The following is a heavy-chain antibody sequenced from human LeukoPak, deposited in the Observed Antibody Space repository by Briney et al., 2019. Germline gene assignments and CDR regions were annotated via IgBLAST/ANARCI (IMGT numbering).Heavy chain of an antibody. CDR3: ARILLWFGESRIIDY. J-gene: IGHJ4*02. CDR1: GGSISSSSYY. Sequence: SETLSLTCTVSGGSISSSSYYWGWIRQPPGKGLEWIGSIYYSGSTYYNPSLKSRVTISVDTSKNQFSLKLSSVTAADTAVYYCARILLWFGESRIIDYWGQGTLVTVSS. D-gene: IGHD3-10*01. V-gene: IGHV4-39*07. CDR2: IYYSGST.